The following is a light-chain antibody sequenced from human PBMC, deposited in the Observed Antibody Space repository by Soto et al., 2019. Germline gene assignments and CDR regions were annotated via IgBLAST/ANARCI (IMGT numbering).Light chain of an antibody. Sequence: EIVMTQSPATLSVSPGERATLSCRASQSVSSYLAWYQQKPGLPPRLLIYDASTRATGIPDRFSGSGSGTDFTLTISSLQSADSAVYYCQQYSNWPPLYTFGRGTKLEIK. V-gene: IGKV3-15*01. CDR1: QSVSSY. J-gene: IGKJ2*01. CDR2: DAS. CDR3: QQYSNWPPLYT.